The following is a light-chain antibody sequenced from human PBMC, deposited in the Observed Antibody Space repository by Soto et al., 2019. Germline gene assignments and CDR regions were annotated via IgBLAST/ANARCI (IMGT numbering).Light chain of an antibody. CDR3: MQALQTPT. Sequence: EIVMTQSPLSLPVTLGEPASISCRSSQSLLHSDGYNYLAWYLQKPGHSPQLLIDLASSRASGVPDRFSGSGSGTDFTLKISIVEAEDVGVYYCMQALQTPTFGGGTKVEI. J-gene: IGKJ4*01. V-gene: IGKV2-28*01. CDR2: LAS. CDR1: QSLLHSDGYNY.